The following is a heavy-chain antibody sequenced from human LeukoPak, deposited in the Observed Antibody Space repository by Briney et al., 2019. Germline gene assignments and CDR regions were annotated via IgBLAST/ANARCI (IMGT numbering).Heavy chain of an antibody. CDR3: ARSLAAAGTPTTFFDY. CDR2: INHSGST. D-gene: IGHD6-13*01. J-gene: IGHJ4*02. Sequence: SETLSLTCAVYGGSFSGYYWSWIRQPPGKGLEWIGEINHSGSTNYNPSLKSRVTISVDTSKNQFSLKLSSATAADTAVYYCARSLAAAGTPTTFFDYWGQGTLVTVSS. V-gene: IGHV4-34*01. CDR1: GGSFSGYY.